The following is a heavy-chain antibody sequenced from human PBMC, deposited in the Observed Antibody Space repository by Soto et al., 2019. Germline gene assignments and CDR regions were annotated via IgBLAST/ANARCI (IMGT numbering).Heavy chain of an antibody. D-gene: IGHD3-16*02. CDR2: INHSGST. V-gene: IGHV4-34*01. CDR3: ERSYVWGSYHRYFDY. CDR1: GGSFSGYY. J-gene: IGHJ4*02. Sequence: SETLSLTCAVYGGSFSGYYWSWIRQPPGKGLEWIGEINHSGSTNYNPSLKSRVTISLDTSKNQFSLKLSSVTAADTAMYYCERSYVWGSYHRYFDYWGQGSQVTVSS.